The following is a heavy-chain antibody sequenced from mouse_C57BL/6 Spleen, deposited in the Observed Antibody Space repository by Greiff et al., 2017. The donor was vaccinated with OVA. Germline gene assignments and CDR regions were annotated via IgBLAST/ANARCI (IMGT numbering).Heavy chain of an antibody. V-gene: IGHV1-74*01. CDR1: GYTFTSYW. D-gene: IGHD1-1*01. J-gene: IGHJ2*01. CDR3: AIGDYYGSSFDY. Sequence: VQLQQPGAELVKPGASVKVSCKASGYTFTSYWMHWVKQRPGQGLEWIGRIHPSDSDTNSNQKFKGKATLPVDTSSRTASMQLSRLTAEDSAVYDCAIGDYYGSSFDYWGQGATLTVAS. CDR2: IHPSDSDT.